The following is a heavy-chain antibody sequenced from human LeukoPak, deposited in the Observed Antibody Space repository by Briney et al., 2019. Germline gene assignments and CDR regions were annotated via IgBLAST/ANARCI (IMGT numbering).Heavy chain of an antibody. Sequence: QTGGSLRLSCAASGFTSSNYAMNWVRQAPGKGLVWVSRINPDGSSTSHADSVKGRFTISRDNAKNTLYLQMDSLRAEDTAVYYCTRELGGDRDYWGQGTLVTVSS. CDR2: INPDGSST. J-gene: IGHJ4*02. CDR3: TRELGGDRDY. D-gene: IGHD2-21*02. V-gene: IGHV3-74*01. CDR1: GFTSSNYA.